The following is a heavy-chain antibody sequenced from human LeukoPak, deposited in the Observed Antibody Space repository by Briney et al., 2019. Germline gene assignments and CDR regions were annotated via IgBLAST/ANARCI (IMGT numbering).Heavy chain of an antibody. J-gene: IGHJ3*02. CDR3: AGSAIVVVTPWKSDAFDI. CDR2: IKQDGSEI. D-gene: IGHD3-22*01. CDR1: GFTFSRYR. V-gene: IGHV3-7*05. Sequence: PAGSLRLSCAASGFTFSRYRMSWVRQAPGKGLEWVANIKQDGSEIYYVDSVKGRFTISRDNAKNSLYLQMNSLRADDTAVYYCAGSAIVVVTPWKSDAFDIWGQGTMVTVSS.